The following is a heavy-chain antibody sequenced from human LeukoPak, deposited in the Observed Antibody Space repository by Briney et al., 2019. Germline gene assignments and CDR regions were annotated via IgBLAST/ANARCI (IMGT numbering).Heavy chain of an antibody. CDR3: ARATGFWSGVFDY. D-gene: IGHD3-3*01. J-gene: IGHJ4*02. CDR1: GGSFSGYY. Sequence: PSETLSLTCAVYGGSFSGYYWSWIRQPPGKGLEWIGEINHSGSTNYNPSLKSRVTISVDTSKNQFSLKLSSVTAADTAVYYCARATGFWSGVFDYWGQGTLVTVSS. V-gene: IGHV4-34*01. CDR2: INHSGST.